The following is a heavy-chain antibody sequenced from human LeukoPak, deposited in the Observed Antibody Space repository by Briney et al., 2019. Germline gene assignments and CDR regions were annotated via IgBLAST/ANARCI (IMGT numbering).Heavy chain of an antibody. V-gene: IGHV1-2*02. CDR3: ARGVVAARTADY. CDR1: GYTFTGYY. D-gene: IGHD6-6*01. CDR2: INPSSGGS. Sequence: ASVKVSCKASGYTFTGYYMHWVRQAPGQGLEWMGWINPSSGGSNYAQKFQGRVTMTRDTSISTAYIELRRLRSDDTAVYYCARGVVAARTADYWGQGTLVTVSS. J-gene: IGHJ4*02.